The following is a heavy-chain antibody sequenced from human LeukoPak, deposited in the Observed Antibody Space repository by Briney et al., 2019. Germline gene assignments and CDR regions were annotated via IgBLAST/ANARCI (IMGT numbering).Heavy chain of an antibody. D-gene: IGHD5-18*01. CDR3: ARGPLRNRSFNEGLQLWAFDI. Sequence: GGSLRLSCAASGFTFSSYSMNWVRQAPGKGLEWVSSISSSSSYIYYADSVKGRFTISRDNAKNSLYLHMNSLRAEDTAVYYCARGPLRNRSFNEGLQLWAFDIWGQGTMVTVS. J-gene: IGHJ3*02. CDR2: ISSSSSYI. V-gene: IGHV3-21*01. CDR1: GFTFSSYS.